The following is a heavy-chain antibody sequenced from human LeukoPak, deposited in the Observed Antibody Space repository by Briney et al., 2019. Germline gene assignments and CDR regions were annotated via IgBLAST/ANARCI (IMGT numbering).Heavy chain of an antibody. CDR1: GFTFSTYT. Sequence: PAGTLSLSCADSGFTFSTYTMIWVRQAPGKGLEWVSSITSAGNFIYYADSLRGRFTVSRDNAKNSLYLQMNRLRAEDTAMYYCARDLWDHWGQGTLVTVSS. CDR2: ITSAGNFI. J-gene: IGHJ4*02. V-gene: IGHV3-21*01. CDR3: ARDLWDH.